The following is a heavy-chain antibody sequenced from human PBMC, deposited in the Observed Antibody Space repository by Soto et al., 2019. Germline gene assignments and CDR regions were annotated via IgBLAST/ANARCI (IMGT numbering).Heavy chain of an antibody. V-gene: IGHV5-51*01. CDR2: IYPGDSDT. Sequence: PGESLKISCKGSGYSFTNYWIAWVRQMPGKGLEWMGIIYPGDSDTRYSPSFQGQVTISADKSISTAYLQWSYLKASDTAMYYGARSVAATDYYGMDVWGQGTTVTVSS. D-gene: IGHD6-19*01. CDR3: ARSVAATDYYGMDV. CDR1: GYSFTNYW. J-gene: IGHJ6*02.